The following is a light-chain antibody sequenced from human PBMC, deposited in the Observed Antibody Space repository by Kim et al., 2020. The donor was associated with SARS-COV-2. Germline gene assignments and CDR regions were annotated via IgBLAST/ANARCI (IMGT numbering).Light chain of an antibody. CDR3: QQYNSSPWT. J-gene: IGKJ1*01. CDR2: DAS. Sequence: GDRVTITCRASQSISSWLAWYQQKPGKAPKLLIYDASSLESGVPSRFSGSGSGTKFTLTISSLQPDDFATYYCQQYNSSPWTFGQGTQV. V-gene: IGKV1-5*01. CDR1: QSISSW.